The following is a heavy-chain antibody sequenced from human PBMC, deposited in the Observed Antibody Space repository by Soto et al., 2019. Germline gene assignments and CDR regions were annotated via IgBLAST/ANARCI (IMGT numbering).Heavy chain of an antibody. CDR3: ARAQVVVAAYYYYYLDV. CDR1: GYTFTSYD. CDR2: MNPNSGNT. Sequence: QVQLVQSGAEVKKSGASVKVSCKASGYTFTSYDINWVGQATGQGLEWMGWMNPNSGNTGYAQKFQARVPMTRNTSISTAYIELSSLGSEGTAVDYCARAQVVVAAYYYYYLDVWGRGTTVTVSS. J-gene: IGHJ6*03. D-gene: IGHD2-15*01. V-gene: IGHV1-8*01.